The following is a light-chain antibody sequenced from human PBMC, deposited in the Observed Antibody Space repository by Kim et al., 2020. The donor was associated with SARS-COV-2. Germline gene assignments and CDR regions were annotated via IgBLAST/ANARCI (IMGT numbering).Light chain of an antibody. V-gene: IGLV2-14*01. CDR3: SSYTSSSTWV. CDR1: SSDVGGYNY. J-gene: IGLJ3*02. Sequence: GQWVTIYCTGTSSDVGGYNYVSWYQQHPGKAPKLMIYEVSKRPSGVSNRFSGSKSGNTASLTISGLQAEDEADYYCSSYTSSSTWVFGGGTQLTVL. CDR2: EVS.